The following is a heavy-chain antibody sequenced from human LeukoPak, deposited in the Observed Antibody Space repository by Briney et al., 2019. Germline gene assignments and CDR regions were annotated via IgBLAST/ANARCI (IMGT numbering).Heavy chain of an antibody. D-gene: IGHD3-10*01. V-gene: IGHV3-21*01. J-gene: IGHJ6*03. Sequence: PGGSLRLSCSVSGFTLNTHSVNWVRQAPGKGLEWVSSITSSSGYIYYADSVQRRFTISRDNAKNSLYLQINSLRAEAAAVYYCARDYNDDYGLGTYEAYCMDVWGKGTTVTVSS. CDR2: ITSSSGYI. CDR3: ARDYNDDYGLGTYEAYCMDV. CDR1: GFTLNTHS.